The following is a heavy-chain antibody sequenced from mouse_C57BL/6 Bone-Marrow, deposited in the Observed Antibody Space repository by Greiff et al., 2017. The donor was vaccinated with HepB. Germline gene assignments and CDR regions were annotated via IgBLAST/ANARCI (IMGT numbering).Heavy chain of an antibody. CDR2: ISSGGSYT. CDR3: ARPHYYGNYFYARGY. CDR1: GFTFSSYG. D-gene: IGHD2-1*01. V-gene: IGHV5-6*01. J-gene: IGHJ4*01. Sequence: EVHLVESGGDLVKPGGSLKLSCAASGFTFSSYGMSWVRQTPDKRLEWVATISSGGSYTYYPDSVKGRFTISRDNAKNTLYLQMSSLKAEDTAMYYCARPHYYGNYFYARGYCGQGASVTVSS.